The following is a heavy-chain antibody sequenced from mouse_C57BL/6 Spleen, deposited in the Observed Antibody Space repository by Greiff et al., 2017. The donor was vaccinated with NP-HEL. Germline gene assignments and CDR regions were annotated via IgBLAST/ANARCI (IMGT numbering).Heavy chain of an antibody. J-gene: IGHJ1*03. V-gene: IGHV1-53*01. CDR3: AREATVVSYGYFDV. D-gene: IGHD1-1*01. CDR2: INPSNGGT. Sequence: QVQLQQPGTELVKPGASVKLSCKASGYTFTSYWMHWVKQRPGQGLEWIGNINPSNGGTNYNEKFKSKATLTVDKSSSTAYMQLSSLTAEDSAVYYCAREATVVSYGYFDVWGTGTTVTVSS. CDR1: GYTFTSYW.